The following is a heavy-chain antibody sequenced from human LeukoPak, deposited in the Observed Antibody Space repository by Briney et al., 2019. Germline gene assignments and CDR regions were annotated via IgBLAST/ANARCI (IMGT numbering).Heavy chain of an antibody. Sequence: SETLSLTCTVSGGSISSYYWSWIRQPPGKGLEWIGYIYDSGSTNYNPSLKSRVTISVDTSKNQFSLKLSSVTAADTAVYYCARDFGEYCSGGSCQRDYYYGMDVWGHGTTVTVSS. CDR1: GGSISSYY. D-gene: IGHD2-15*01. J-gene: IGHJ6*02. V-gene: IGHV4-59*01. CDR3: ARDFGEYCSGGSCQRDYYYGMDV. CDR2: IYDSGST.